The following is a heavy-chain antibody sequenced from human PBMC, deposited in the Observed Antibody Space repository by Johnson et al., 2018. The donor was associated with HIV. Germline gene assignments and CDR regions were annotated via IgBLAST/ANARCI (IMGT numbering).Heavy chain of an antibody. J-gene: IGHJ3*02. D-gene: IGHD2-21*02. CDR3: AKDQYCGGDCYPDAFDI. CDR2: IKQDGGEK. V-gene: IGHV3-7*01. CDR1: GFTFSSYW. Sequence: EKLVESGGGLVQPGGSLRLSCAASGFTFSSYWMSWVRQAPGKGLEWVANIKQDGGEKYYVDSVKGRFTISRDNAKNSLYLQMNSLRAEDTAVYYCAKDQYCGGDCYPDAFDIWGQGTMVTVSS.